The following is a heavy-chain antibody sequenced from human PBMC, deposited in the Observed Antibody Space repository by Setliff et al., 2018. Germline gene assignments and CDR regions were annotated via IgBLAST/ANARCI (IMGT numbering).Heavy chain of an antibody. CDR2: VNAGNGNT. Sequence: GASVKVSCKASGYTFTSYAMHWVRQAPGQRLEWMGWVNAGNGNTKYSQKFQGRVTITRDSSASTAYMELSSLRSEDTAVYYCARGDSGSPPDYWGQGTLVTVSS. V-gene: IGHV1-3*01. J-gene: IGHJ4*02. CDR3: ARGDSGSPPDY. CDR1: GYTFTSYA. D-gene: IGHD1-26*01.